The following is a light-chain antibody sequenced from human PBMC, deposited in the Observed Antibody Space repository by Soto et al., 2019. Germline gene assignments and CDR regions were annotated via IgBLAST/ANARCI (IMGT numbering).Light chain of an antibody. CDR1: SSNFGSGYY. Sequence: QSVLTQPPSVSGAPGQRVTISCTGSSSNFGSGYYVHWYKQLPGTAPKLLIYGDSTRPSGVPDRFSGSKSATSASLAITGLQAEDEADYYCQSYATSLSGSVFGGGTKLTVL. V-gene: IGLV1-40*01. CDR3: QSYATSLSGSV. J-gene: IGLJ3*02. CDR2: GDS.